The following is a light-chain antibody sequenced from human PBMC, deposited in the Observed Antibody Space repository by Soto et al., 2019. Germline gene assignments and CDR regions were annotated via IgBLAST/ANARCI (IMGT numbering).Light chain of an antibody. V-gene: IGKV1-39*01. J-gene: IGKJ1*01. CDR3: QQSYSTPCT. Sequence: DIHMTQSPSTLPASVGDRVTITCRASQSISNWLAWYQQKPGKAPNLLIYAASSLQSGVPSRFSGSGSGTDFTLTISSLQPEDFATYYCQQSYSTPCTFGQGTKVDIK. CDR1: QSISNW. CDR2: AAS.